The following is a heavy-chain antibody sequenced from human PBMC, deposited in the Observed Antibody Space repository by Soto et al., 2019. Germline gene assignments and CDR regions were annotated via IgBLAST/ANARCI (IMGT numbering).Heavy chain of an antibody. D-gene: IGHD1-26*01. Sequence: PGGALRDCWRASGVTFRSDGKHVSRQAPGKGLEWVAVISYDGSNKYYADSVKGRFTISRDNSKNTLYLQMNSLRAEDTAGEYCAKALVGATQGEWDLHSCGQGT. V-gene: IGHV3-30*18. J-gene: IGHJ4*02. CDR2: ISYDGSNK. CDR1: GVTFRSDG. CDR3: AKALVGATQGEWDLHS.